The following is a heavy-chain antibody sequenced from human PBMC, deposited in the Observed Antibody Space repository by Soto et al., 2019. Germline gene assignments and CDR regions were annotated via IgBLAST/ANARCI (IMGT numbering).Heavy chain of an antibody. CDR1: GFTFSNYA. V-gene: IGHV3-23*01. J-gene: IGHJ4*02. CDR3: AKPNLYCSSTSCYDH. CDR2: ISGGGNT. Sequence: GGSLRLSCAASGFTFSNYAMSWVRQAPGKGLEWVSAISGGGNTYYADSVKGRFTLSRDNSKNTLYLQMNSLRAEDTALYYCAKPNLYCSSTSCYDHWGQGTLVTAPQ. D-gene: IGHD2-2*01.